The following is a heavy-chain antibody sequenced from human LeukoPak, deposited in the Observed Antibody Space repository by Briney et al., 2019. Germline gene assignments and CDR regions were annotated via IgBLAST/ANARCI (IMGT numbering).Heavy chain of an antibody. CDR3: ARDDRGYYYGSESPRDFDY. J-gene: IGHJ4*02. Sequence: ASVKVSCKASGYTFTSYGISWVRQAPGQGLEWMGWISAYNGNTIYAQKLQGRVTMTTDTSTSTAYMELRSLRSDDTAVYYCARDDRGYYYGSESPRDFDYWGQGTLVTVSS. CDR2: ISAYNGNT. CDR1: GYTFTSYG. V-gene: IGHV1-18*01. D-gene: IGHD3-10*01.